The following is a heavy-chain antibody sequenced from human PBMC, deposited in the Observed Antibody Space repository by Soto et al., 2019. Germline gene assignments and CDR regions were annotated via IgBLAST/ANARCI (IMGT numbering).Heavy chain of an antibody. CDR2: INSDGSRI. CDR1: GIKSWVYW. Sequence: HGGLLGLARAACGIKSWVYWVDWVVQTSGKGLVWVSRINSDGSRISYADSVKGRFTVSRDNAQNTVFLQMKSLRVEDTGVYYCARVASTETLSGHCDLWGRGPLVT. D-gene: IGHD4-17*01. J-gene: IGHJ2*01. CDR3: ARVASTETLSGHCDL. V-gene: IGHV3-74*01.